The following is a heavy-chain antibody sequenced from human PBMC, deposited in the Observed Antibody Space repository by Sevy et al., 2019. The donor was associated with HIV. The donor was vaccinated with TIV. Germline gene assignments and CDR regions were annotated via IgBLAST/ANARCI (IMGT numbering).Heavy chain of an antibody. CDR1: GFTFSSYA. Sequence: GGSLRLSCAASGFTFSSYAMHWVRQAPGKGLEWVAVISYDGSNKYYADSVKGRFTITRDNSKNTLYLQMNSLRAEDTAVYYCARGSGYFDYWGQGTLVTVSS. CDR2: ISYDGSNK. V-gene: IGHV3-30-3*01. J-gene: IGHJ4*02. CDR3: ARGSGYFDY. D-gene: IGHD3-22*01.